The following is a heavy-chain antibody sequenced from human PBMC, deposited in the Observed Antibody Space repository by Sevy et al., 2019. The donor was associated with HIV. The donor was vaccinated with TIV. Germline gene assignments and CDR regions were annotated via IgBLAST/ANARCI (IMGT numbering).Heavy chain of an antibody. CDR2: ISYDGSNK. V-gene: IGHV3-30*04. D-gene: IGHD6-13*01. CDR3: ARAPGVVIAAGPYDLDY. CDR1: GFTFSSHA. J-gene: IGHJ4*02. Sequence: GGSLRLSCAASGFTFSSHAMHWVRQAPGKGLEWMTIISYDGSNKNHADSVKGRFTISRDNSKNTLYLQMNSLRPEDTAVYYCARAPGVVIAAGPYDLDYWGQGTLVTVSS.